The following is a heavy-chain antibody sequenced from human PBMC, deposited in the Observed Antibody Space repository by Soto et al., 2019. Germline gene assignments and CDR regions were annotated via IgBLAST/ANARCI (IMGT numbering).Heavy chain of an antibody. Sequence: GGSLRLSCAASGFTFSSYGMHWVRQAPGKGLEWVAVISYDGSNKYYADSVKGRFTISRDNSKNTLYLQMNSLRAEDTAVYYCAKDSWFGTLPDYWGQGTLVTVSS. CDR3: AKDSWFGTLPDY. J-gene: IGHJ4*02. CDR1: GFTFSSYG. CDR2: ISYDGSNK. V-gene: IGHV3-30*18. D-gene: IGHD3-10*01.